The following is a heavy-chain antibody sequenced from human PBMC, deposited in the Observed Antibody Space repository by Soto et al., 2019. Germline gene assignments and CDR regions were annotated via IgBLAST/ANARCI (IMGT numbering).Heavy chain of an antibody. Sequence: SETLSLTCTVSGGSISSYYWSWIRQPPGKGLEWIGYIYYSGSTNYNPSLKSRVTISVDTSKNQFSLKLSSVTAADTAVYYCARGALSIAARRHPVWLDPWGQGTLVTVSS. J-gene: IGHJ5*02. D-gene: IGHD6-6*01. CDR2: IYYSGST. CDR1: GGSISSYY. CDR3: ARGALSIAARRHPVWLDP. V-gene: IGHV4-59*01.